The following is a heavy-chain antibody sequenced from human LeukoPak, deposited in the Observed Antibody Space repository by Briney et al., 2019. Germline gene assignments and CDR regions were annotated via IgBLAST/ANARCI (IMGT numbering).Heavy chain of an antibody. D-gene: IGHD2-21*02. CDR1: GFTFSNAW. Sequence: PGGSLRLSCAASGFTFSNAWMSWVRQAPGKGLEWVGRIKSKTDGGTTDYAAPVKGRFTISRDDSKNTLCLQMNSLKTEDTAVYYCTTDRPYCGGDCYSWGFDYWGQGTLVTVSS. V-gene: IGHV3-15*01. J-gene: IGHJ4*02. CDR2: IKSKTDGGTT. CDR3: TTDRPYCGGDCYSWGFDY.